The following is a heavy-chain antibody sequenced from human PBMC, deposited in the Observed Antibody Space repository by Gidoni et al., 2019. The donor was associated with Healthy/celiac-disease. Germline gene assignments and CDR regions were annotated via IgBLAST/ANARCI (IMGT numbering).Heavy chain of an antibody. CDR1: GFTFSSYA. V-gene: IGHV3-30-3*01. J-gene: IGHJ4*02. CDR3: ARVGGYDSSGYNYYFDY. D-gene: IGHD3-22*01. CDR2: ISYDGSNK. Sequence: QVQLVESGGGVVQPGRSLRLSCAASGFTFSSYAMHWVRQAPGKGLEWVAVISYDGSNKYYADSVKGRFTISRDNFKNTLYLQMNSLRAEDTAVYYCARVGGYDSSGYNYYFDYWGQGTLVTVSS.